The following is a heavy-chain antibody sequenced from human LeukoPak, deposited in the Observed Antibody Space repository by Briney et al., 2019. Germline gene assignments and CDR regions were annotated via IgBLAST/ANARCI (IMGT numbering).Heavy chain of an antibody. CDR1: GFTFSSYA. Sequence: GGSLRLSCAASGFTFSSYAMSWVRQAPGKGLESVSAISGSGGSTYYADSVKGRFTISRDNSKNTLYLQMNSLRAEDTAVYYCAKDRDGDYQKIDYWGQGTLVTVSS. CDR2: ISGSGGST. CDR3: AKDRDGDYQKIDY. J-gene: IGHJ4*02. V-gene: IGHV3-23*01. D-gene: IGHD4-17*01.